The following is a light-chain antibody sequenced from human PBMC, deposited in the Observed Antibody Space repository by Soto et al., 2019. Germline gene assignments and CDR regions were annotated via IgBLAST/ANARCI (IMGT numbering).Light chain of an antibody. CDR3: QQYNNWLT. CDR2: GAS. V-gene: IGKV3-15*01. J-gene: IGKJ4*01. Sequence: EIGMTQSPATLSVSPGERATLSCRASESVSSNLAWYQQKPGQAPRLLIYGASTRATGIPARFSGSGSGTDFTLTNSRLQSEAFALYYCQQYNNWLTFGGGTKVEIK. CDR1: ESVSSN.